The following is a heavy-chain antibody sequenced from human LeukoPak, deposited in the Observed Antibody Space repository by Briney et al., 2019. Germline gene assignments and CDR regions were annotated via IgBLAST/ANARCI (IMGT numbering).Heavy chain of an antibody. J-gene: IGHJ6*02. CDR2: ISYDGSNK. Sequence: GGSLRLSCAASGFTFSSYGVHWVRQAPGKGLEWVAVISYDGSNKYYADSVKGRFTISRDNSKNTLYLQMNSLRAEDTAVYYCAKEDSGYLFYYGMDVWGQGTTVTVSS. CDR3: AKEDSGYLFYYGMDV. D-gene: IGHD3-22*01. CDR1: GFTFSSYG. V-gene: IGHV3-30*18.